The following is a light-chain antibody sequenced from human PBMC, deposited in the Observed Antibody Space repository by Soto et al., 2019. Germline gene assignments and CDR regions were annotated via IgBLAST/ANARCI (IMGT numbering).Light chain of an antibody. J-gene: IGKJ4*01. CDR1: QSVSNN. CDR3: QQYNSWPLT. CDR2: GAS. Sequence: EIVMTQSPATLSVSPGGRATLSCRASQSVSNNLAWYQQKPGQAPRLLIYGASTRATGIPARFSGSGSGTEFTLTISSLQSEDFAVYYCQQYNSWPLTFGGGTKVAIK. V-gene: IGKV3-15*01.